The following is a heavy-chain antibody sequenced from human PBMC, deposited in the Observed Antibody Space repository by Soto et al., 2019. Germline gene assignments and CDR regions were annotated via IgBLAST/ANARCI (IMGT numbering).Heavy chain of an antibody. CDR3: ARGREGYYYMDV. J-gene: IGHJ6*03. Sequence: GVSLRLSCAASGFTFSSYDMHWVRQATGKGLEWVSAIGTAGDTYYPGSVKGRFTISRENAKNSLYLQMNSLRAGDTAVYYCARGREGYYYMDVWGKGTTVTVSS. CDR1: GFTFSSYD. D-gene: IGHD1-26*01. CDR2: IGTAGDT. V-gene: IGHV3-13*01.